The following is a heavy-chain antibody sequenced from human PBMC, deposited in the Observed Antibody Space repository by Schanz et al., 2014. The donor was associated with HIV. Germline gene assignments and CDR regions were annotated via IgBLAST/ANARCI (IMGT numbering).Heavy chain of an antibody. J-gene: IGHJ6*02. D-gene: IGHD3-22*01. Sequence: QVQLVESGGGVVQPGRSLRLSCVASGFTFDNYGMHWVRQAPGKGLEWVAVMSYDGIRKNYADSVKGRFTISRDNSKNTLKLQMKSLRAEDTAVYYCAKDRNYYDSKYRGKGNYYYYYGMDVWGQGTTVTVSS. V-gene: IGHV3-30*18. CDR2: MSYDGIRK. CDR3: AKDRNYYDSKYRGKGNYYYYYGMDV. CDR1: GFTFDNYG.